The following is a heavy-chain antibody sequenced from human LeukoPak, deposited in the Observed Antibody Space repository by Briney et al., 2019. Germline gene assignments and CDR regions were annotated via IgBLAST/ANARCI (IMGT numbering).Heavy chain of an antibody. CDR1: GGSISSYY. CDR2: IYTSGST. CDR3: ARHGREMGTYNWFDP. Sequence: SETLSLTCTVSGGSISSYYWSWIRQPPGKGLEWIGYIYTSGSTNYNPSLKSRVTISVDTSKNQFSLKLSAVTAADTAVYYCARHGREMGTYNWFDPWGQGTLVTVSS. D-gene: IGHD5-24*01. V-gene: IGHV4-4*09. J-gene: IGHJ5*02.